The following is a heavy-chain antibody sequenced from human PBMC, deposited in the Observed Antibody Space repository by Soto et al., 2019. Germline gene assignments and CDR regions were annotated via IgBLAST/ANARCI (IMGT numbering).Heavy chain of an antibody. V-gene: IGHV3-23*01. J-gene: IGHJ4*02. CDR2: FIGIDNST. D-gene: IGHD6-19*01. Sequence: GGSLRLSCAASGFTFSSYGMSWVRQAPGMGLDWVSSFIGIDNSTYYADSMKGRFTISGDNSKNTVYLQMNSLRGEDTAVYYCAKLGDYSSGPLDSWGQGTLVTVSS. CDR3: AKLGDYSSGPLDS. CDR1: GFTFSSYG.